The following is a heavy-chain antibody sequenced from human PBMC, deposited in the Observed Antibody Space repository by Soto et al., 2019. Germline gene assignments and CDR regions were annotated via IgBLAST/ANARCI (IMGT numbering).Heavy chain of an antibody. Sequence: EVQLVESGGGLVQPGGSLRLSCTASGFTFSNHWMSWVRQAPGKGLARVASIKEDGSEKYYVDSVKGRFTISRDNAKNSLYLQMNSLRAEDTAVYYCAKEYRWGQGTLVTVSS. D-gene: IGHD1-26*01. J-gene: IGHJ4*02. CDR3: AKEYR. CDR1: GFTFSNHW. V-gene: IGHV3-7*01. CDR2: IKEDGSEK.